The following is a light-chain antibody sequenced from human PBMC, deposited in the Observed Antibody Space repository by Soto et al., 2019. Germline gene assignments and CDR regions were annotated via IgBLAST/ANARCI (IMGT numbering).Light chain of an antibody. CDR1: QSVSSSY. CDR3: QQYGSSPLT. Sequence: EIVLTQSPGTLSLSPGERATLSCRASQSVSSSYLAWYQQKPGQAPRLLIYGASSRATGIPDRFGGSGSGTDFTLTIRRLEPEDFAVYYCQQYGSSPLTFGGGTKVEIK. V-gene: IGKV3-20*01. CDR2: GAS. J-gene: IGKJ4*01.